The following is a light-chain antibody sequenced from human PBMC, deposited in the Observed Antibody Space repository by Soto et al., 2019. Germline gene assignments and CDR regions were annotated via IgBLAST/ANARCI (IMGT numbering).Light chain of an antibody. CDR3: QQYNNWPPDT. J-gene: IGKJ4*01. CDR2: GAS. V-gene: IGKV3-15*01. CDR1: QSVSSN. Sequence: EIVMTQSPATLSVSPGERATLSSRASQSVSSNLAWYQQKPGQAPRLLIYGASTRATGIPARFSGSGSGTEFTLTISSLQSEDFAVYYCQQYNNWPPDTFGGGTKVEIK.